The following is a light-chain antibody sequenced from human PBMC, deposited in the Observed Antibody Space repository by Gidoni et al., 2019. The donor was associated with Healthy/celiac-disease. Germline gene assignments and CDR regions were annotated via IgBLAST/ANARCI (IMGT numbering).Light chain of an antibody. J-gene: IGKJ2*01. CDR2: AAS. Sequence: AIQMTQSPSSLSASVGDRVTITCRASQGIRNDLGWYQQKPGKAPKLLLYAASSLPSGVPSRFSGSGSGTDFTLTISSLQPEDFATYYCLQDYNYPYTFGQGTKLEIK. CDR3: LQDYNYPYT. V-gene: IGKV1-6*01. CDR1: QGIRND.